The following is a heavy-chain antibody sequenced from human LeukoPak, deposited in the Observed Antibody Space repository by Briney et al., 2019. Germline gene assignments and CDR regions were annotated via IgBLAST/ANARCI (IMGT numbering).Heavy chain of an antibody. J-gene: IGHJ4*02. CDR1: GFTFSSYA. CDR2: ISGSGGST. D-gene: IGHD3-22*01. CDR3: AKSTMIVVVITRFDY. Sequence: PGGSLRLSCAASGFTFSSYAMSWVRQAPGKGLEWVSAISGSGGSTYYADSVKGRFTISRDNSKNTLYLQMNSLRVEDTAVYYCAKSTMIVVVITRFDYWGQGTLVTVSS. V-gene: IGHV3-23*01.